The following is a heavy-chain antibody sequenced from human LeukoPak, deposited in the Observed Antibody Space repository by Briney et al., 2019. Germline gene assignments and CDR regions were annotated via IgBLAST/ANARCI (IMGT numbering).Heavy chain of an antibody. CDR2: LYYSGST. Sequence: PSETLSLTRTVSGGSISSHYWSWIRQPPGKGLEWIGYLYYSGSTNYNPSLKSRVTISVDTSKNQFSLKLSSVTAADTAVYYCARDQSPHLGPNYHYYYMDVWGKGTTVTISS. CDR3: ARDQSPHLGPNYHYYYMDV. J-gene: IGHJ6*03. V-gene: IGHV4-59*11. D-gene: IGHD7-27*01. CDR1: GGSISSHY.